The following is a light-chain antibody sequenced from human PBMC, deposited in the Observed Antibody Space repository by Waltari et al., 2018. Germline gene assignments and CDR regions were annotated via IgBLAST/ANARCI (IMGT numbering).Light chain of an antibody. CDR2: DAS. CDR3: QERSNWPGGS. V-gene: IGKV3-11*01. J-gene: IGKJ4*01. Sequence: EIVLTQSPASLSLSPGESASLSCRASQSVNTYLAWYQQKPGQPPRLLIYDASTRATSVPARFVGSGSGTDFTLTITRLEPEDFAVYYCQERSNWPGGSFGGGTKVETK. CDR1: QSVNTY.